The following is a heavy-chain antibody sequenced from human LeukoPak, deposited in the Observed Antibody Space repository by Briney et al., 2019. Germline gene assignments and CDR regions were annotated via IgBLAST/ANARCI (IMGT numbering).Heavy chain of an antibody. Sequence: PSETLSLTCTVSGGSISSYYWSWIRQPAGKGLEWIGRIHTSGSTNYNPSLKSRVTISVDKSKNQFSLKLSSVTAADTAVYYCARSGYCSSTSCYAGDYFDYWGQGTLVTVSS. CDR3: ARSGYCSSTSCYAGDYFDY. D-gene: IGHD2-2*01. CDR2: IHTSGST. V-gene: IGHV4-4*07. CDR1: GGSISSYY. J-gene: IGHJ4*02.